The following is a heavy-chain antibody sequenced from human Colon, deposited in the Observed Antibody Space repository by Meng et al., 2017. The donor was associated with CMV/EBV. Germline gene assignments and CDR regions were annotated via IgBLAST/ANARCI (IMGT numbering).Heavy chain of an antibody. D-gene: IGHD3-3*01. CDR3: AKGRMYYDFWRGYED. CDR2: ISGSGSEGGD. V-gene: IGHV3-23*01. J-gene: IGHJ4*02. CDR1: GFTFNDYA. Sequence: GESLKISCAASGFTFNDYAMAWVRQAPGKGLEWVSGISGSGSEGGDYYAASVKGRFTVSRDNVRNILYLEMNSLKADDTAVYFGAKGRMYYDFWRGYEDWGQGTLVTVSS.